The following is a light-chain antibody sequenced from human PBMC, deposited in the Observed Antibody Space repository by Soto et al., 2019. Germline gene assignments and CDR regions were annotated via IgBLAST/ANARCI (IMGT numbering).Light chain of an antibody. CDR2: SNN. V-gene: IGLV1-44*01. Sequence: QSALTQPPSASGTPGQRVSISCSGSSSNIGSGGATVTWYQQLPGTAPKLVIFSNNQRPSGVPDRLSGSKSGTSASLAIGGLKSEDEAAYYCATWDDGLSGWLFGGGTKLTVL. CDR1: SSNIGSGGAT. J-gene: IGLJ3*02. CDR3: ATWDDGLSGWL.